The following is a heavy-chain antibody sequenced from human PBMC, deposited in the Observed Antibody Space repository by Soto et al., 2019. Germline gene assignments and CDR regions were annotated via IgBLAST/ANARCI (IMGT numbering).Heavy chain of an antibody. V-gene: IGHV3-74*01. CDR2: ISTDGSIT. Sequence: EVQLVESGGGLVQPGGSLRLVCAASGLIFINYNMHWVRQAPGKGLVWVSRISTDGSITDYADSVKGRFTVSRDNAKNTLYLQMNSLRVDDTAVYYCARDTNGLHYWGQGTLVTVSS. D-gene: IGHD2-8*01. CDR3: ARDTNGLHY. CDR1: GLIFINYN. J-gene: IGHJ4*02.